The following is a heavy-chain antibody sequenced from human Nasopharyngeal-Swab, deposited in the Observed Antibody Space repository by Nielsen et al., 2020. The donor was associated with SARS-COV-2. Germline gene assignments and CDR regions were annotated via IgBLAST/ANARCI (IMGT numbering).Heavy chain of an antibody. CDR1: GFTFSSYW. V-gene: IGHV3-7*01. CDR2: IKQDGSEK. CDR3: AYSSSWTTVGDY. Sequence: GESLKISCAASGFTFSSYWMSWVRQAPGKGLEWVANIKQDGSEKYYVDSVKGRCTISRDNAKNSLYLQMNSLRAEDTAVYYCAYSSSWTTVGDYWGQGTLVTVSS. D-gene: IGHD6-13*01. J-gene: IGHJ4*02.